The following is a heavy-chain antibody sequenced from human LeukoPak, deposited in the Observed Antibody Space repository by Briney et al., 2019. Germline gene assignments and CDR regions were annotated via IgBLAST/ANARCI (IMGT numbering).Heavy chain of an antibody. CDR3: ARGCSSTSCYLGGYYYMDV. D-gene: IGHD2-2*01. V-gene: IGHV1-18*01. Sequence: GASVKVSCKASGYTFTSYGISWVRQAPGQGLEWMGWISAYNGNTNYAQKLQGRVTMTTDTSTSTAYMELRSLRSDDTAVYYCARGCSSTSCYLGGYYYMDVWGKGTTVTVSS. CDR2: ISAYNGNT. J-gene: IGHJ6*03. CDR1: GYTFTSYG.